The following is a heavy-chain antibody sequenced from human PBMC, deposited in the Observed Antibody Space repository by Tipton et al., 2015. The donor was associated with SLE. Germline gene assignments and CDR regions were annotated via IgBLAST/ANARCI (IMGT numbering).Heavy chain of an antibody. CDR2: IHSGGSYI. J-gene: IGHJ6*04. Sequence: SLRLSCAASGFTLSTYAMSWVRQAPGMGLEWVSVIHSGGSYIYYADSVKGRFTISRDSSENTLYLQMNSLRAEDTAVYYCARDRIIMYRGALGVWGKGTTVTVSS. D-gene: IGHD3-10*01. V-gene: IGHV3-23*03. CDR1: GFTLSTYA. CDR3: ARDRIIMYRGALGV.